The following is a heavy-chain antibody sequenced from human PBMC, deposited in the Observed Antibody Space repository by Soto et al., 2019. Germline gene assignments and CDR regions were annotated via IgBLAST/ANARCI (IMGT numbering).Heavy chain of an antibody. Sequence: VGSLRLSCAASGFTFSNAWMSWVSQAPGKGLEWVGRIKSKTDGGTTDYAAPVKGRFTISRDDSKNTLYLQMNSLKTEDTAVYYCTTPGGYSYGFVDYWGQGTLVTVSS. D-gene: IGHD5-18*01. J-gene: IGHJ4*02. CDR2: IKSKTDGGTT. CDR1: GFTFSNAW. CDR3: TTPGGYSYGFVDY. V-gene: IGHV3-15*01.